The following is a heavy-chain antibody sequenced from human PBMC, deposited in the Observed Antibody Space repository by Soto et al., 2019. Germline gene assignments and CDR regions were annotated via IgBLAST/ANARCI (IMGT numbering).Heavy chain of an antibody. V-gene: IGHV4-34*01. Sequence: QVQLQQWGAGLLKPSETLSLTCAVYGGSFSGYYWSWIRQPPGKGLEWIGEINHSGSTNYNPSLKSRVTISVDTSKNQFSLKLSSVTAADTAVYYCARRGSRSSSAYFDYWGQGTLVTVSS. J-gene: IGHJ4*02. D-gene: IGHD6-6*01. CDR1: GGSFSGYY. CDR2: INHSGST. CDR3: ARRGSRSSSAYFDY.